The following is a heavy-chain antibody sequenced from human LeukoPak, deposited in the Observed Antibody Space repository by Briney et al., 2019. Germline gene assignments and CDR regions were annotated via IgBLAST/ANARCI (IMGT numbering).Heavy chain of an antibody. Sequence: ASVKVSCKASGGTFSSYAISWVRQAPGQGLEWMGWINPNSGGTNYAQKFQGRVTMTRDTSISTAYMELSRLRSDDTAVYYCARIGVPAAINAFDIWGQGTMVTVSS. CDR3: ARIGVPAAINAFDI. CDR2: INPNSGGT. V-gene: IGHV1-2*02. CDR1: GGTFSSYA. D-gene: IGHD2-2*01. J-gene: IGHJ3*02.